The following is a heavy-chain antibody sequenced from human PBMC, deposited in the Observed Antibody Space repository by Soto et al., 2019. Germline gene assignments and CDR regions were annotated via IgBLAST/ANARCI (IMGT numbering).Heavy chain of an antibody. CDR3: ARRLYTVVTPQDY. V-gene: IGHV3-48*02. Sequence: GGSLRLSCAASGFTFSNFRMKWMRQTPGKGLEWVSHIDGSGTAMSYVDSVKGRFTISRDNAKNSLYLEMTSLRDEDTAVYYCARRLYTVVTPQDYWGRGTLVTLSS. CDR2: IDGSGTAM. J-gene: IGHJ4*02. CDR1: GFTFSNFR. D-gene: IGHD2-21*02.